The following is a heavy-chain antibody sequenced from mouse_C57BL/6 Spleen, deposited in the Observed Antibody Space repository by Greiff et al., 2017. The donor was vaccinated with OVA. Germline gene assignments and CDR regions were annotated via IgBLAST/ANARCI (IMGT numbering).Heavy chain of an antibody. Sequence: EVQVVESGGGLVKPGGSLKLSCAASGFTFSDYGMHWVRQAPEQGLEWVAYISSGSSTIYYADTVKGRFTISRVNAKTTLFLQMTSGRSEDTAMYYCERRGYYDGSSWYFDVWGTGTTDTVSS. CDR1: GFTFSDYG. CDR2: ISSGSSTI. V-gene: IGHV5-17*01. J-gene: IGHJ1*03. D-gene: IGHD1-1*01. CDR3: ERRGYYDGSSWYFDV.